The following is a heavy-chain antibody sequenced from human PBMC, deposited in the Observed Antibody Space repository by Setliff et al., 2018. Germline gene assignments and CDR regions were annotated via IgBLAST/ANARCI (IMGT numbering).Heavy chain of an antibody. D-gene: IGHD2-15*01. CDR1: GASISSSRDY. CDR3: ATTTLGRYCSGGNCYFGY. J-gene: IGHJ4*02. V-gene: IGHV4-39*07. CDR2: VYFGGNT. Sequence: SETLSLTCTVSGASISSSRDYWGWIRQAPGKGLEWIASVYFGGNTYNNPSLKSRVTISIDTSKNQFSLKLTSVTAADTAVYYCATTTLGRYCSGGNCYFGYWGQGTLVTVSS.